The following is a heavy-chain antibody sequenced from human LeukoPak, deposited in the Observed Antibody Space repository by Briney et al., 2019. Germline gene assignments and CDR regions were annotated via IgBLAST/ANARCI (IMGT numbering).Heavy chain of an antibody. Sequence: ASVKVSCKASGYTFTRYYMHWVRQAPGQGLEWVAWISAYNGNTNYAQKFQGRVTMTTDTSTSTAYMELRSLRSDDTAVYYCARGGYSYGYMGYFDYWGQGTLVTVSS. CDR2: ISAYNGNT. CDR3: ARGGYSYGYMGYFDY. D-gene: IGHD5-18*01. J-gene: IGHJ4*02. V-gene: IGHV1-18*04. CDR1: GYTFTRYY.